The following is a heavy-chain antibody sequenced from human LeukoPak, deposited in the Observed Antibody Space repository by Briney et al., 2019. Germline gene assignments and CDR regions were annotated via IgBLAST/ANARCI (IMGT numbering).Heavy chain of an antibody. CDR3: ARGQRGQLWLVLRLHPLEY. D-gene: IGHD5-18*01. CDR1: GYTFANYD. Sequence: ASVKVSCKASGYTFANYDINWVRQATGQGLEWMGYMNPNSGNTGYAQKFQGRVTMTSDTSISTAYMELSSLRSEDTAVYYCARGQRGQLWLVLRLHPLEYWGQGTLVTVSS. V-gene: IGHV1-8*01. J-gene: IGHJ4*02. CDR2: MNPNSGNT.